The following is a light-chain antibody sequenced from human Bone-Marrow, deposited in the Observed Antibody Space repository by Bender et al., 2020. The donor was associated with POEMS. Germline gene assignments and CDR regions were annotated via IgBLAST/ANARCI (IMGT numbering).Light chain of an antibody. V-gene: IGLV3-21*02. CDR2: DDS. Sequence: SSELTQPPSVSVSPGQTARITCSGDALPKQYGYWYQQKPGQAPVLVVYDDSDRPSGIPERFSASNSGNTATLTISRVEAGDEADYYCQVWDSGNDHVVFGGGTKLTVL. CDR1: ALPKQY. J-gene: IGLJ2*01. CDR3: QVWDSGNDHVV.